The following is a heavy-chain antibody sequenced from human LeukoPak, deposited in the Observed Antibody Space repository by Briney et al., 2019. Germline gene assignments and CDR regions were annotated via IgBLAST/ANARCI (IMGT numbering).Heavy chain of an antibody. D-gene: IGHD2-15*01. CDR1: GFTFRGSG. J-gene: IGHJ3*01. CDR2: IWFDGSNK. CDR3: ATCSGGTCLDAFDV. Sequence: GGSLRLSCAASGFTFRGSGMHRVRQAPGKGLDWVAVIWFDGSNKNYEDSVKGRFSISRDNSKNTLYLQMNRLRAEDTAVYYCATCSGGTCLDAFDVWGQGTMVTVSA. V-gene: IGHV3-33*01.